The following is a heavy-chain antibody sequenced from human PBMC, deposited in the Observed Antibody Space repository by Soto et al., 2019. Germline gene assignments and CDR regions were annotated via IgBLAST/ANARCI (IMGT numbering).Heavy chain of an antibody. CDR2: IIPIFGTA. J-gene: IGHJ4*02. V-gene: IGHV1-69*13. Sequence: ASVKVSCKASGGTFSSYAISWVRQAPGQGLEWMGGIIPIFGTANYAQKFQGRVTITADESTSTAYMELSSLRSEDTAVYYCARAFHYYGSGSYSITFDYWGQGTLVTVSS. CDR3: ARAFHYYGSGSYSITFDY. CDR1: GGTFSSYA. D-gene: IGHD3-10*01.